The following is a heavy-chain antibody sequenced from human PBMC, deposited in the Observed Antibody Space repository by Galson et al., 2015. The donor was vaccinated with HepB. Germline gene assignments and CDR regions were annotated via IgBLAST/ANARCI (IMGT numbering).Heavy chain of an antibody. J-gene: IGHJ4*02. V-gene: IGHV3-30*18. CDR2: ISYDGTNK. D-gene: IGHD3-3*01. CDR3: AKDLEKPYDFWTYYPLDY. CDR1: GFTFSSYD. Sequence: SLRLSCAASGFTFSSYDMHWVRQAPGKGLEWVAVISYDGTNKNYADSVEGRFTISRDNSRNTLYLQMNSLRAEDTAVYYCAKDLEKPYDFWTYYPLDYWGQGTLVTVSS.